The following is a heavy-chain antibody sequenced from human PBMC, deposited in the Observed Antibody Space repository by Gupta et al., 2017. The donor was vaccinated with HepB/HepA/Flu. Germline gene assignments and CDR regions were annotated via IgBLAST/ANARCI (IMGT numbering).Heavy chain of an antibody. D-gene: IGHD3-3*01. J-gene: IGHJ3*02. CDR2: ISDSGYVI. CDR3: ARRDDFGTAYPTFDI. V-gene: IGHV3-11*01. CDR1: GFPFIDCS. Sequence: QVQLVEAGGGLVTPGGSLRLSCEASGFPFIDCSMTWIRQAPGAGLEWLSDISDSGYVIQYVDSFRGRFTISRDNDNNALSLQLTTLTAEATAVYYCARRDDFGTAYPTFDIWGQGTMV.